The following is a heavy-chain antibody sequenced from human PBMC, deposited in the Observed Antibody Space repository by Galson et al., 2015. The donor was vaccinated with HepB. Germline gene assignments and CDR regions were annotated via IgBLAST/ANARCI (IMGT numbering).Heavy chain of an antibody. CDR1: GFTFEDHA. D-gene: IGHD3-10*01. CDR2: INWNSADR. J-gene: IGHJ5*02. V-gene: IGHV3-9*01. CDR3: AKARGFRSYYYASGLDT. Sequence: SLRLSCAGSGFTFEDHAMHWVRQAPGKGLEWVSGINWNSADRGYADFAKGRFTISRDNVKNSLYLQMNSLRAEDTAFYYCAKARGFRSYYYASGLDTWGQGILVSVSS.